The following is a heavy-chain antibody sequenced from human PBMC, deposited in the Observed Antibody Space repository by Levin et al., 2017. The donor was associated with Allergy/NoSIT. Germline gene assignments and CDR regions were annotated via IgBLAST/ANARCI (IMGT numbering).Heavy chain of an antibody. Sequence: PSETLSLTCTVSGGSISSSSYYWGWIRQPPGKGLEWIGSIYYSGSTYYNPSLKSRVTISVDTSKNQFSLKLSSVTAADTAVYYCARVFSSSWYMIYYYGMDVWGQGTTVTVSS. CDR3: ARVFSSSWYMIYYYGMDV. V-gene: IGHV4-39*01. CDR1: GGSISSSSYY. D-gene: IGHD6-13*01. CDR2: IYYSGST. J-gene: IGHJ6*02.